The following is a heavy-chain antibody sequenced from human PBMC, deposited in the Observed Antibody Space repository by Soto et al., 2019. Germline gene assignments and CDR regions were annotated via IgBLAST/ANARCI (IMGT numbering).Heavy chain of an antibody. CDR2: ISTSSSYI. CDR1: GFTFTSYS. Sequence: EVQLVESGGGLVKPGGSLRLSCAASGFTFTSYSMNWVRQAPGKGLEWVSSISTSSSYIYYADSVKGRFTISRDNAKNSLYLQMNSLRAEDTAVYYCAKLGGYSYNFYYWGQGTLVTVSS. V-gene: IGHV3-21*01. CDR3: AKLGGYSYNFYY. J-gene: IGHJ4*02. D-gene: IGHD5-18*01.